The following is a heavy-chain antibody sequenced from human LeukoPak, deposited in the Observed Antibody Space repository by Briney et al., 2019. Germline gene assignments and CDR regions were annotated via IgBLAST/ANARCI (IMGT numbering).Heavy chain of an antibody. D-gene: IGHD6-13*01. CDR2: ISYDGSNK. V-gene: IGHV3-30*01. CDR3: ARGYSSSWYQY. CDR1: GFTFSSYA. J-gene: IGHJ4*02. Sequence: PGRSLRLSCAASGFTFSSYAMHWVRQAPGKGLEWVAVISYDGSNKYYADSVKGRFTNSRDNSKNTLYLQMNSLRAEDTAVYYCARGYSSSWYQYWGQGTLVTVSS.